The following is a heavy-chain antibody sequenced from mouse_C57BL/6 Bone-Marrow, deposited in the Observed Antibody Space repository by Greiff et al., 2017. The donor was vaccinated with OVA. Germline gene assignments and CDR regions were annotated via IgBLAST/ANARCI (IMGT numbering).Heavy chain of an antibody. CDR3: ARRPSLFAY. J-gene: IGHJ3*01. CDR1: GYTFTSYT. V-gene: IGHV1-4*01. D-gene: IGHD6-2*01. Sequence: VQLQQSGAELARPGASVKMSCKASGYTFTSYTMHWVKQRPGQGLEWIGYINPSSGYTKYNQKFKDKATLTVDTSSSTAYMQLSSLTSEDSAVYYCARRPSLFAYWGQGTLVTVSA. CDR2: INPSSGYT.